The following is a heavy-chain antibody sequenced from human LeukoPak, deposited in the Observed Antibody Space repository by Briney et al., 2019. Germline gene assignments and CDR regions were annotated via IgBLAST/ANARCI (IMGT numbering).Heavy chain of an antibody. CDR2: IYYSGST. Sequence: SETLSLTCTVSGGSISSYYWSWIRQPPGKGLEWIGYIYYSGSTNCNPSLKSRVTISVDTSKNQFSLKLSSVTAADTAVYYCARLFKGYYYGMDVWGQGTTVTVSS. CDR1: GGSISSYY. J-gene: IGHJ6*02. CDR3: ARLFKGYYYGMDV. V-gene: IGHV4-59*08. D-gene: IGHD3-3*01.